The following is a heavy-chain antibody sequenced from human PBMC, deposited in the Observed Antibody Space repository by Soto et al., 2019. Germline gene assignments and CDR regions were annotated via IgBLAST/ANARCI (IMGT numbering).Heavy chain of an antibody. Sequence: SETLSLSCTVSGGSISSYYWSWIRQPPGKGLEWIGYIYYSGSTNYNPSLKSRVTISVDTSKNQFSLKLSSVTAADTAVYYCARHAVDFVVVPAPIWPDWIDFWGQAILVSVSS. CDR1: GGSISSYY. CDR3: ARHAVDFVVVPAPIWPDWIDF. CDR2: IYYSGST. D-gene: IGHD2-2*01. V-gene: IGHV4-59*08. J-gene: IGHJ5*01.